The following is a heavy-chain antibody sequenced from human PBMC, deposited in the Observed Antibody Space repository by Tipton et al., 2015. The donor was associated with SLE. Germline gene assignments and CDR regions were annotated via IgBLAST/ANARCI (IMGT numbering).Heavy chain of an antibody. CDR2: IYYSGST. CDR1: GGSISSGGYY. Sequence: TLSLTCTVSGGSISSGGYYWSWIRQPPGKGLEWIGYIYYSGSTNYNPSLKSRVTISVDTSKNQFSLKLSSVTAADTAVYYCARGGNGMVATRGFDYWGQGTLVTVSS. D-gene: IGHD5-12*01. CDR3: ARGGNGMVATRGFDY. J-gene: IGHJ4*02. V-gene: IGHV4-61*08.